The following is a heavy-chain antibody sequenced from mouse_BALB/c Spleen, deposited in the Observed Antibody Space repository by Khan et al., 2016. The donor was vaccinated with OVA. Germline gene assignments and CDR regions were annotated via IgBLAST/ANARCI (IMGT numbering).Heavy chain of an antibody. D-gene: IGHD1-1*01. CDR3: ARRTTVYTMDY. CDR1: GYTFTSNT. CDR2: INPRSGYT. V-gene: IGHV1-4*01. J-gene: IGHJ4*01. Sequence: QVQLQQSGAELARPGASVRMSCKASGYTFTSNTMHWVKKRPGQGLEWIGYINPRSGYTNFNQKFKDKATLTADKSSSTAYMQLSSLTAEDSAVYYCARRTTVYTMDYWGQGTSVTVSS.